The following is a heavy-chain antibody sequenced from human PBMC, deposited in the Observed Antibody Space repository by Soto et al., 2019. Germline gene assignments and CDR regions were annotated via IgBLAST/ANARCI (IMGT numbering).Heavy chain of an antibody. J-gene: IGHJ6*02. Sequence: SVKVSCKASGGTFSSYAISWVRQAPGQGLEWMGGIIPIFGTANYAQKFQGRVTITADESTSTAYMELSSLRSEDTAVYYCATSFSSGWYQGTQRYYYYGMDVWGQGTTVTVSS. V-gene: IGHV1-69*13. CDR2: IIPIFGTA. CDR1: GGTFSSYA. CDR3: ATSFSSGWYQGTQRYYYYGMDV. D-gene: IGHD6-19*01.